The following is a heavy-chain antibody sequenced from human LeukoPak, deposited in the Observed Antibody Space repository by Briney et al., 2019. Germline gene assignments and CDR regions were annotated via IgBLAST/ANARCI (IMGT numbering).Heavy chain of an antibody. D-gene: IGHD4-11*01. CDR3: ARDTYGRDSNDY. CDR1: GFTFSSYA. V-gene: IGHV3-30-3*01. Sequence: GGSLRLSCAASGFTFSSYAMHWVRQAPGKGLEWVAVISYDGSNKYYADSVKGRFTISRDNSKNTLYLQMNSLRAEDTAVYYCARDTYGRDSNDYWGQGTLVTVSS. J-gene: IGHJ4*02. CDR2: ISYDGSNK.